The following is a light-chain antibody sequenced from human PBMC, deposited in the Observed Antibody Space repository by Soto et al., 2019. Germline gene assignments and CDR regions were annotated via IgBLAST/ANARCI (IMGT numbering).Light chain of an antibody. CDR3: QQFDSWRIT. CDR2: GAS. J-gene: IGKJ5*01. Sequence: EIVLTPSPATLSVSPGERATLSCRASQSVTTNLAWYQQKPGQVPRLLISGASTRATDIPARFSGSGSGTESTLTISSLQSEDLAVYYCQQFDSWRITFGEGTRLEIK. CDR1: QSVTTN. V-gene: IGKV3-15*01.